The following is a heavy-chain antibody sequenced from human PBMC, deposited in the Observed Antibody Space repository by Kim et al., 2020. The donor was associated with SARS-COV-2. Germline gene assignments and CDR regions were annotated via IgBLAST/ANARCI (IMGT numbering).Heavy chain of an antibody. V-gene: IGHV3-74*01. D-gene: IGHD6-19*01. CDR3: AREPSSGWTYYYYYGMDV. J-gene: IGHJ6*02. Sequence: KGPFTISRDNAKNTLYLQMNSLRAEDTAVYYCAREPSSGWTYYYYYGMDVWGQGTTVTVSS.